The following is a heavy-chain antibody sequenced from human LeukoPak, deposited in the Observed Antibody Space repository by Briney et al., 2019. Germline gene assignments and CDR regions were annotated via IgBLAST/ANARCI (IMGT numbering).Heavy chain of an antibody. Sequence: GESLKISCKDSGYSFTSHWISWVRQLPGKGLEWMGIIYLGDSETRYSPSFQGQVTISGDKSITTAYLQWSSLKASDTAVYFCARHTTATDAFDAWGQGTLVTVSS. D-gene: IGHD1-1*01. V-gene: IGHV5-51*01. J-gene: IGHJ3*01. CDR2: IYLGDSET. CDR3: ARHTTATDAFDA. CDR1: GYSFTSHW.